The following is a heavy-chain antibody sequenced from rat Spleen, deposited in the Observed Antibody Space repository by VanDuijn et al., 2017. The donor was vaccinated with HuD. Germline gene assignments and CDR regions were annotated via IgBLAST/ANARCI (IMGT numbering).Heavy chain of an antibody. Sequence: EVKLVESGGGLVQPGRSLKLSCAASGFNFNDYWMGWVRQAPGKGLEWIGAINKDSSTINYTPSLKDKFTISRENAKNTLYLQMSKLGSEDTAIYYCARGDGTYYYAGVMDAWGQGASVTVSS. D-gene: IGHD1-12*02. CDR2: INKDSSTI. CDR1: GFNFNDYW. J-gene: IGHJ4*01. V-gene: IGHV4-2*01. CDR3: ARGDGTYYYAGVMDA.